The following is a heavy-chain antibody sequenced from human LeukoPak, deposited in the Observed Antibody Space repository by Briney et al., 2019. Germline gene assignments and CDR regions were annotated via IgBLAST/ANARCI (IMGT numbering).Heavy chain of an antibody. CDR1: GGSFTSGSYY. J-gene: IGHJ4*02. CDR3: ARATVGFCGGGTCYPSAVDY. D-gene: IGHD2-15*01. Sequence: KPSETLSLTCTVSGGSFTSGSYYWGWIRQPPGQGLEWIGSIYSSGSTSYNPSLKSRITISVDTFKNQFSLKLSSVTAADTAPYYCARATVGFCGGGTCYPSAVDYWGQGTLVTVSS. CDR2: IYSSGST. V-gene: IGHV4-39*01.